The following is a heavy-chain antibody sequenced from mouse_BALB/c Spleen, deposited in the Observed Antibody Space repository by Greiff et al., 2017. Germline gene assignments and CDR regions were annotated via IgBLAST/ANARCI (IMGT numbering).Heavy chain of an antibody. J-gene: IGHJ4*01. CDR2: INYSGST. V-gene: IGHV3-8*02. CDR3: ARDYGTTGAMDY. Sequence: EVQLVESGPSLVKPSQTLSLTCSVTGDSITSGYWNWIRKFPGNKLEYMGYINYSGSTYYNPSLKSRISITRDTSKNQYYLQLNSVTTEDTATYYCARDYGTTGAMDYWGQGTSVTVSS. D-gene: IGHD2-1*01. CDR1: GDSITSGY.